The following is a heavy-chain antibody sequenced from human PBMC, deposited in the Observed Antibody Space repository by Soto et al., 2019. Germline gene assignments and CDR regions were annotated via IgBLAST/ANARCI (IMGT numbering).Heavy chain of an antibody. CDR2: NNPNSGGT. Sequence: QVQLVQSGAEVKKPGASVKVSCKASGYTFTGYYMHWVRQAPGQGLEWMGWNNPNSGGTNYAQKCQGWVTMTRDTAISTAYMELSRLRSDDTAVYYCARYCSGGSCYNGYDAFDIWGQGTMVTVSS. V-gene: IGHV1-2*04. J-gene: IGHJ3*02. D-gene: IGHD2-15*01. CDR3: ARYCSGGSCYNGYDAFDI. CDR1: GYTFTGYY.